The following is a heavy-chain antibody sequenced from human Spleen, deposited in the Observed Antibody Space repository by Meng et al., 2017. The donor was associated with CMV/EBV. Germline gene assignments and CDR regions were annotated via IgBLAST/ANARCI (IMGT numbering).Heavy chain of an antibody. J-gene: IGHJ4*02. CDR3: ARDGAEGWELPRYFDY. CDR1: GLTFSSYS. Sequence: SGLTFSSYSRNWVRQATGKGLEWVSSSSSSGSYIYYPDSLKGRFTSARDNAKKSLYLQMNSLRAEDTAVYYCARDGAEGWELPRYFDYWGQGTLVTVSS. CDR2: SSSSGSYI. V-gene: IGHV3-21*01. D-gene: IGHD1-26*01.